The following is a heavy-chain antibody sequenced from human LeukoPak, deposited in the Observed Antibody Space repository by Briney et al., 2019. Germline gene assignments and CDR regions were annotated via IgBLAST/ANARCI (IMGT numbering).Heavy chain of an antibody. CDR1: GFTFSSYS. CDR2: ISSSSSYI. V-gene: IGHV3-21*01. D-gene: IGHD3-10*01. CDR3: ARSITMVRGVGPNWFDP. J-gene: IGHJ5*02. Sequence: GGSLRLSCAASGFTFSSYSMNWVRQAPGKGLEWVSSISSSSSYIYYADSVKGRFTISRDNAKNSLYLQMNSLRAEDTAVYYCARSITMVRGVGPNWFDPWGQGTLVTVSS.